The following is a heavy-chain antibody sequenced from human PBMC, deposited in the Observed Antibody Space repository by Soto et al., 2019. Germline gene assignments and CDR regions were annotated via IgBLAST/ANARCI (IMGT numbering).Heavy chain of an antibody. V-gene: IGHV4-59*01. J-gene: IGHJ4*02. CDR1: GGSISSYY. CDR3: ARDNYHSSGWYASSYYFDY. Sequence: ETLSLTCTVSGGSISSYYWSWLLQPPGKRLEWIGHIYYSGSTNYNPSLKSRVTISVDTSKNQFSLKLSSVTAADTAVYYCARDNYHSSGWYASSYYFDYWGQGTLVPVSS. D-gene: IGHD6-19*01. CDR2: IYYSGST.